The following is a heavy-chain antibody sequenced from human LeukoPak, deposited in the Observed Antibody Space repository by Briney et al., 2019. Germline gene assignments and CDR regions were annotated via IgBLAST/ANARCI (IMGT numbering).Heavy chain of an antibody. V-gene: IGHV3-30*02. Sequence: PGGSLRLSCSASGFTFSNYAMSWVRQAPGKGLEWVAFIRYDGSNKYYADSVKGRFTISRDNSKNTLYLQMNSLRAEDTAVYYCAKLPAYGDYPDYWGQGTLVTVSS. D-gene: IGHD4-17*01. CDR3: AKLPAYGDYPDY. CDR1: GFTFSNYA. J-gene: IGHJ4*02. CDR2: IRYDGSNK.